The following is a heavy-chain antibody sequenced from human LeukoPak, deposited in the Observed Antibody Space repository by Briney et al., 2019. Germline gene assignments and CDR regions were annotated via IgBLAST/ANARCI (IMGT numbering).Heavy chain of an antibody. Sequence: PGGSLRLSCAASGFTFSGSTMHWVRQASGKGLEWVGRIRSKASNYATAYATSVKGRFTFSRDDSKNTAYLQMNSLKTEDTAVYYCIRGAASGSYYGFDVWGQGATVTVSS. D-gene: IGHD1-26*01. CDR1: GFTFSGST. CDR3: IRGAASGSYYGFDV. J-gene: IGHJ6*02. V-gene: IGHV3-73*01. CDR2: IRSKASNYAT.